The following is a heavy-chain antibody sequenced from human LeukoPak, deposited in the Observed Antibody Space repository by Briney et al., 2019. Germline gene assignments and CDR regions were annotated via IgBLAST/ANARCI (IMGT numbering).Heavy chain of an antibody. CDR2: IYRSGST. CDR1: GGSISSSNW. CDR3: LYGGNSGDWVY. J-gene: IGHJ4*02. D-gene: IGHD4-23*01. Sequence: SETLSLTCAVSGGSISSSNWWSWVRQPPGKGLEWIGEIYRSGSTDYNPSLKSRVTISVDKSKNQFSLKLSSVTAADTAVYYCLYGGNSGDWVYWGQGTLVTVSS. V-gene: IGHV4-4*02.